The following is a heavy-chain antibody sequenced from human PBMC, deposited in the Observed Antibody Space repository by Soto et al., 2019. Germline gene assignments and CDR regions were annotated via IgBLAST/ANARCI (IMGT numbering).Heavy chain of an antibody. V-gene: IGHV1-69*13. CDR1: GGTFSSYA. J-gene: IGHJ6*02. Sequence: ASVKVSCKASGGTFSSYAISWVRQAPGQGLEWMGGIIPIFGTANYAQKFQGRVTITADESTSTAYMELSSLRSEDTAVYYCARIVVVPDAMRVRRYYYGMDVWGQGTTVTVSS. CDR2: IIPIFGTA. CDR3: ARIVVVPDAMRVRRYYYGMDV. D-gene: IGHD2-2*01.